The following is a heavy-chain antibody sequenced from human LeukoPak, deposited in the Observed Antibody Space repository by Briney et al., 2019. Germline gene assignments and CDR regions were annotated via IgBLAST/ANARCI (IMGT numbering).Heavy chain of an antibody. V-gene: IGHV3-7*04. D-gene: IGHD2-15*01. J-gene: IGHJ4*02. CDR3: ARDGSATGSHDY. CDR2: IKQDGSEK. Sequence: GGSLTLSCAASGFTFSSYWMSWVRQAPGKGREWVANIKQDGSEKYYVDSVKGRFTISRDNAKNSLSLQMNGLRAEDTAVYYCARDGSATGSHDYWGQGTLVTVSS. CDR1: GFTFSSYW.